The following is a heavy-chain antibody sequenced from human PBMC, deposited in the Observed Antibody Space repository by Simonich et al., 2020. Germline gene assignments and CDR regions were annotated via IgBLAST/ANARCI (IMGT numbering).Heavy chain of an antibody. Sequence: QVQLQESGPGLVKPSETLSLTCAVSGYSSSSGYYWGWIRQPPGKGQEWIVSIYHSGSTYYNPSLKSRVTISVDTSKNQFSLKLSSVTAADTAVYYCARVGYSNYYYYGMDVWGQGTTVTVSS. V-gene: IGHV4-38-2*01. J-gene: IGHJ6*02. D-gene: IGHD6-13*01. CDR3: ARVGYSNYYYYGMDV. CDR2: IYHSGST. CDR1: GYSSSSGYY.